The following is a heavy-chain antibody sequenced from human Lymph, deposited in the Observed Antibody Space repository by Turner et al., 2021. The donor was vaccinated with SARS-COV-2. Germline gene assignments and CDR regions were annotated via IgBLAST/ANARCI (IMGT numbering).Heavy chain of an antibody. CDR1: GCTFSSYA. CDR2: ISYDGSNK. J-gene: IGHJ4*02. D-gene: IGHD3-10*01. CDR3: ARGDYYGSGSYPGKTFDC. Sequence: QVQLVESGGVVVQPGRSLRLLCAASGCTFSSYAMYWVREAPGKGLEWVAVISYDGSNKYYADAVKGRFTISRDDSKNTLYLQMNSLRAEDTAVYYCARGDYYGSGSYPGKTFDCWGQGTLVTVSS. V-gene: IGHV3-30-3*01.